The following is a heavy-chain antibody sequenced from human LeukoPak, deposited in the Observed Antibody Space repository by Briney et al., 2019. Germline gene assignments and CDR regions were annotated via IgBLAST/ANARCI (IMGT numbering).Heavy chain of an antibody. D-gene: IGHD3-22*01. J-gene: IGHJ5*02. V-gene: IGHV3-30*02. Sequence: GGSLRLSCAASGFTFSSYGMHWVRQAPGKGLEWVAFIRYDGSNKYYADSVKGRFTISRDNSKNTLYLQMNSLRAEDTAVYYCTSGVTMNIQNWFDPWGQGTLVTVSS. CDR3: TSGVTMNIQNWFDP. CDR1: GFTFSSYG. CDR2: IRYDGSNK.